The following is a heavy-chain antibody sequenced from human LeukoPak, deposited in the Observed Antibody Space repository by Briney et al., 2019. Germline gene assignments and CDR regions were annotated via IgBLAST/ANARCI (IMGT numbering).Heavy chain of an antibody. V-gene: IGHV1-69*05. CDR3: ARDRWDDYRDNWFDH. CDR1: GGTFSSYA. CDR2: IIPIFGTA. J-gene: IGHJ5*02. D-gene: IGHD4-11*01. Sequence: SVKVSCKGSGGTFSSYAISWVRQAPGQGLEWMGGIIPIFGTANYAQKLQGRVTITTDESTSTAYMELSSLRSEDTAVYYCARDRWDDYRDNWFDHWGQGTLVTVSS.